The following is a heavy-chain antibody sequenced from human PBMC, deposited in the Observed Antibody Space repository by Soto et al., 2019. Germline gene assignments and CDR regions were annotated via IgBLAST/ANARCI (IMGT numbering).Heavy chain of an antibody. CDR1: GFTFDDYT. J-gene: IGHJ6*02. V-gene: IGHV3-43*01. CDR2: ISWDGGST. D-gene: IGHD5-18*01. CDR3: AKDSGYSYYYYGMDV. Sequence: GGSLRLSCAASGFTFDDYTMHWVRQAPGKGLEWVSLISWDGGSTYYADSVKGRFTISRDNSKNSLYLQMNSLRTEDTALYYCAKDSGYSYYYYGMDVWRQGTTVTVSS.